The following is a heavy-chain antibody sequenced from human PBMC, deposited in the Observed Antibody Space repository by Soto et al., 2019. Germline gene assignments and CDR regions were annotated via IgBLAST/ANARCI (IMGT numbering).Heavy chain of an antibody. CDR3: AKDLRGGDDDFDI. J-gene: IGHJ3*02. V-gene: IGHV3-23*01. CDR2: ISGSGGST. Sequence: VQLLESGGGLVQPGGSLRLSCAASGFTFSSYAMSWVRQAPGKGLACVSAISGSGGSTYYADSVKGRFTISRDNSKNTLYLQMNSLRAKDTAVYYCAKDLRGGDDDFDIWGHGTMVTVSS. D-gene: IGHD2-21*01. CDR1: GFTFSSYA.